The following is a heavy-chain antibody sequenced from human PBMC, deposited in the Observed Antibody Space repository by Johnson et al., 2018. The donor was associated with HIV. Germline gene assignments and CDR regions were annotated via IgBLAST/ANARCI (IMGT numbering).Heavy chain of an antibody. Sequence: VQLVESGGGLVQPGGSLRLSCAASGFTFSTHWMSWVRQVPGKRPEWLANINPDGSQKYYVDSVTGRFTISRDTADNSLSLQMNSLTVDDTAIYYCGRGMAAANWGQGTMVTVSS. CDR3: GRGMAAAN. V-gene: IGHV3-7*03. D-gene: IGHD6-13*01. CDR1: GFTFSTHW. J-gene: IGHJ3*01. CDR2: INPDGSQK.